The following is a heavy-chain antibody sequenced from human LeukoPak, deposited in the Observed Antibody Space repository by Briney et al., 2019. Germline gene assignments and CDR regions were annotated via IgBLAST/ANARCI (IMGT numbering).Heavy chain of an antibody. CDR1: GYTFTDYY. J-gene: IGHJ4*02. V-gene: IGHV1-2*02. Sequence: ASVKVSCKASGYTFTDYYIHWVRQAPGQALEWMGWINPNSGGTNTAQTFQDRVTLTRDTSITTAYMQLSRLSSDDTAVYYCARADHYDLYYFDHWGQGALVTVSS. D-gene: IGHD3-3*01. CDR2: INPNSGGT. CDR3: ARADHYDLYYFDH.